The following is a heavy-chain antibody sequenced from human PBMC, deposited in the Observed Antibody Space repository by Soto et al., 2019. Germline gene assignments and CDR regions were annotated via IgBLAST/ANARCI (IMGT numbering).Heavy chain of an antibody. V-gene: IGHV1-69*12. CDR2: IIPIFGTA. CDR1: GGTFSSYA. CDR3: ASTAGGGSYYQIRYWFDP. J-gene: IGHJ5*02. Sequence: QVQLVQSGAEVKKPGSSVKVSCKASGGTFSSYAISWVRQAPGQGLEWMGGIIPIFGTANYAQKCQGRVTITADESTSTAQMELSSLRSEDTAAYYWASTAGGGSYYQIRYWFDPWGQGALVTVSS. D-gene: IGHD1-26*01.